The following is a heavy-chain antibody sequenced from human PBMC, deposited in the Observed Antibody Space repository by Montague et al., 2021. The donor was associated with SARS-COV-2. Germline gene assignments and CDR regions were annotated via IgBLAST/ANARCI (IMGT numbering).Heavy chain of an antibody. D-gene: IGHD3-10*01. CDR2: SCHTGSA. CDR3: ARVGRYYGSDNYDGMDV. Sequence: SETLSLTCTVSGGSITVSYCCSWVRQSPGRGLEWFGESCHTGSATYNTSLSSRVAISLDKSNRHFSLRMTSGTAADTAVYYCARVGRYYGSDNYDGMDVWGQGTTVTVSS. J-gene: IGHJ6*02. V-gene: IGHV4-4*02. CDR1: GGSITVSYC.